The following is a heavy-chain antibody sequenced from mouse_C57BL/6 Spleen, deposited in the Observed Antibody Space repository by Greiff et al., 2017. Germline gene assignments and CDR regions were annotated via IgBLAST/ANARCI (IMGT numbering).Heavy chain of an antibody. D-gene: IGHD1-3*01. CDR1: GISITTGNYR. CDR2: IYYSGTI. J-gene: IGHJ1*03. CDR3: ARESGYGYFDV. V-gene: IGHV3-5*01. Sequence: EVQLQQSGPGLVKPSQTVFLTCTVTGISITTGNYRWSWIRQFPGNKLEWIGYIYYSGTITYNPSLTSRTTITRDTPKNQFFLEMNSLTAEDTATYYCARESGYGYFDVWGTGTTVTVSS.